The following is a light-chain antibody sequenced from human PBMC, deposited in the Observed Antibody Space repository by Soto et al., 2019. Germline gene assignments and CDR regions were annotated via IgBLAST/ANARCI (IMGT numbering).Light chain of an antibody. CDR1: QSVSSSY. Sequence: EIVLTQSPGTLPLSPGERATLSCRASQSVSSSYLAWYRQRPGQAPRLLIYGASIRATGIPDRFSGSGSGTDFTLTISRLEPEDFAVFYCQQYGSSPSFGPGTKVDIK. J-gene: IGKJ3*01. CDR2: GAS. CDR3: QQYGSSPS. V-gene: IGKV3-20*01.